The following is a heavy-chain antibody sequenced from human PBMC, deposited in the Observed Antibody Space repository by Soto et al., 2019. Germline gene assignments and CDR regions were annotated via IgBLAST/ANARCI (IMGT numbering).Heavy chain of an antibody. V-gene: IGHV4-59*01. CDR1: GGSISSYY. CDR2: IYYSGST. J-gene: IGHJ3*02. Sequence: SETLSLTCTVSGGSISSYYWSWIRQPPGKGLEWIGYIYYSGSTNYNPSLKSRVTISVDTSKNQFSLKLSSVTAADTAVYFFARVLAVPAAKGMMLAFDIWGQGTMVTVSS. D-gene: IGHD2-2*01. CDR3: ARVLAVPAAKGMMLAFDI.